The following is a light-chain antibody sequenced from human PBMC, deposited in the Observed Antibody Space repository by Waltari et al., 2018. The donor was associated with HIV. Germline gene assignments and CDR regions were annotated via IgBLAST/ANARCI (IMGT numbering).Light chain of an antibody. CDR2: AAS. J-gene: IGKJ1*01. CDR1: QSISSY. CDR3: QQSYTTPRT. Sequence: DIQMTQSLFYLSASVGDRVTITCRASQSISSYLNWYQQKPGKAPKVLIYAASSLQSGVPSRFSGSGSGTDVTLTITSLQPEDFATYYCQQSYTTPRTFGQGTKVEIK. V-gene: IGKV1-39*01.